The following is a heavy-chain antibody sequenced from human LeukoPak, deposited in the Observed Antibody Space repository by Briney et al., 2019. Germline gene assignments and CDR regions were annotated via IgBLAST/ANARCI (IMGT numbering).Heavy chain of an antibody. CDR1: GYTFTSYY. Sequence: ASVKVSCKASGYTFTSYYMHWVRQAPGQGLEWMGIINPSGGSTSYAQKFQGRVTMTRDTSTSTVYMELSSLRSEDTAVYYCARDQVYYYDSSGYPVGGFDIWGQGTMVTVSS. D-gene: IGHD3-22*01. V-gene: IGHV1-46*01. CDR2: INPSGGST. CDR3: ARDQVYYYDSSGYPVGGFDI. J-gene: IGHJ3*02.